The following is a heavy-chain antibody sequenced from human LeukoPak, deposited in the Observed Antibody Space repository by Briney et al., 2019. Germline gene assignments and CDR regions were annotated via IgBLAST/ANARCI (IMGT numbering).Heavy chain of an antibody. CDR3: AHRGRVVQLERLFSGPQTNNWFDP. D-gene: IGHD1-1*01. CDR2: IYWNEDK. J-gene: IGHJ5*02. V-gene: IGHV2-5*01. CDR1: GFSLGTRGEA. Sequence: GPTLVNPTQTVTLTCSLSGFSLGTRGEAVGWIRQPPGKTLDSLALIYWNEDKHFSPSLKSRLTITKATSKNHVVLTLANMDPVETAIYYCAHRGRVVQLERLFSGPQTNNWFDPWGPGTLVTVSS.